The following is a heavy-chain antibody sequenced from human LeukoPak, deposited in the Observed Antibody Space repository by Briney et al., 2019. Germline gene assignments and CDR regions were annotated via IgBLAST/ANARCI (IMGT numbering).Heavy chain of an antibody. CDR3: ARHQDYGDPWAFDY. V-gene: IGHV4-39*01. D-gene: IGHD4-17*01. CDR1: GGSISSSSYY. Sequence: PSETLSLTCTVSGGSISSSSYYWGCIRLPQGKGLEWIGSIYYSGSTYYNPSLKSRVTISVDTSKNQFSLKLSSVTAADTAVYYCARHQDYGDPWAFDYWGQGTLVTVSS. CDR2: IYYSGST. J-gene: IGHJ4*02.